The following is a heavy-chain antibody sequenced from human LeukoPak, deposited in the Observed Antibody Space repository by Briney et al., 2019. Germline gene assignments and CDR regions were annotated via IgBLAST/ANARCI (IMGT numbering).Heavy chain of an antibody. V-gene: IGHV1-8*03. Sequence: ASVKVSCKASGYSFTNYDINWVRQATGQGLEWMGWMNPNSGNTGFAQKFQGRVTITRNTSISTAYMELSSLRSEDTAVYYCARDLSGSQRGGHFDYWGQGTLVTVSS. CDR1: GYSFTNYD. J-gene: IGHJ4*02. D-gene: IGHD1-26*01. CDR3: ARDLSGSQRGGHFDY. CDR2: MNPNSGNT.